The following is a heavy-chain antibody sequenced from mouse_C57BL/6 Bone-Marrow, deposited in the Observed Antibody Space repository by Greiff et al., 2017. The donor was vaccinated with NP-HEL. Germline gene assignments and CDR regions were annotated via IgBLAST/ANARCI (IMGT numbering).Heavy chain of an antibody. Sequence: VQVVESGAELVMPGASVKLSCKASGYTFTSYWMHWVKQRPGQGLEWIGEIDPSDSYTNYNQKFKGKSTLTVDKSSSTAYMQLSSLTSEDSAVYYCARELFDYWGQGTTLTVSS. J-gene: IGHJ2*01. CDR1: GYTFTSYW. V-gene: IGHV1-69*01. CDR2: IDPSDSYT. CDR3: ARELFDY.